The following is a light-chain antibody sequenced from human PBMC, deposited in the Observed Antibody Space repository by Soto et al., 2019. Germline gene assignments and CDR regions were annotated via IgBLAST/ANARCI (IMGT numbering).Light chain of an antibody. CDR2: GTS. J-gene: IGKJ5*01. CDR1: QNISSY. CDR3: QQRHMWPIT. V-gene: IGKV1-39*01. Sequence: DIQMTQSPSSLSASVGDRVTITCRASQNISSYLNWYQQKPGKAPKLLIYGTSSLQSGVPPRFSGSGSGTDFTLTISRLEPEDFAVYYCQQRHMWPITFGQGTRLEI.